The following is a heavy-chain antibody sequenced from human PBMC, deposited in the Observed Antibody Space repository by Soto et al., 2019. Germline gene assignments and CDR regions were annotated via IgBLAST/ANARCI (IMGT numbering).Heavy chain of an antibody. J-gene: IGHJ6*02. D-gene: IGHD3-9*01. CDR3: ARNLGSLRLYDILTGYENYYYGMDV. Sequence: GESLKISCKGSGYSFTSYWISWVRQMPGKGLEWMGRIDPSDSYTNYSPSFQGHVTISADKSISTAYLQWSSLKASDTAMYYCARNLGSLRLYDILTGYENYYYGMDVWGQGTTVTVSS. CDR1: GYSFTSYW. V-gene: IGHV5-10-1*01. CDR2: IDPSDSYT.